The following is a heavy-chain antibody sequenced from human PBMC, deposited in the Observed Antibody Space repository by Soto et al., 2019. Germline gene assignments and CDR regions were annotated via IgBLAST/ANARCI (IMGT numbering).Heavy chain of an antibody. CDR1: GGSMNSGSYS. Sequence: QLQLQESGPGLVKPSQTLSLTCAVSGGSMNSGSYSWSWIRQPPGQGLEWIGYMYHSGNTYYSPSFESRATISVDRSNNQFSLNLTSVTAADTAVYYCARVTPATPYYAMDVWGRGTTVTVSS. V-gene: IGHV4-30-2*01. J-gene: IGHJ6*02. D-gene: IGHD2-15*01. CDR2: MYHSGNT. CDR3: ARVTPATPYYAMDV.